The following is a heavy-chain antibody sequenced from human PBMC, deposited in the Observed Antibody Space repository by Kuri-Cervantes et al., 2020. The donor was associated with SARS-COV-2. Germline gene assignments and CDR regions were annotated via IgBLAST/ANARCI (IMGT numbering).Heavy chain of an antibody. CDR1: GFTFSSYA. J-gene: IGHJ6*03. CDR3: AGDVTSSSSVVYYYYMDV. CDR2: ISYDGSNK. D-gene: IGHD6-6*01. V-gene: IGHV3-30*04. Sequence: GESLKISCAASGFTFSSYAMHWVRQAPGKGLEWVAVISYDGSNKYYADSVKGRFTISRDNSKNTLYLQMSSLRSEDTAVYYCAGDVTSSSSVVYYYYMDVWGKGTTVTVSS.